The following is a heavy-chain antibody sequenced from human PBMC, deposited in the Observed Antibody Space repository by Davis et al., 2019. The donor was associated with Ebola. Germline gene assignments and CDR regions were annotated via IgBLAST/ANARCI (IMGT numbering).Heavy chain of an antibody. CDR3: ARGYCSSTSCSQTTYYGMDV. V-gene: IGHV3-21*01. D-gene: IGHD2-2*01. CDR1: GFTFSVYS. J-gene: IGHJ6*02. CDR2: ISSSSSYI. Sequence: GGSLRLSCAASGFTFSVYSMNWVRQAPGKGLEWVSSISSSSSYIYYADSVKGRFTISRDNAKNSLYLQMNSLRAEDTAVYYCARGYCSSTSCSQTTYYGMDVWGQGTTVTVSS.